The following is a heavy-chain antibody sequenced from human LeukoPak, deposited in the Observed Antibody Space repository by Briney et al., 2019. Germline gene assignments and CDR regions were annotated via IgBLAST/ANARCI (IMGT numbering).Heavy chain of an antibody. Sequence: SETLSLTCTVSGDSIIGYYWSWIRQPPGKGLEWIGYIHYSGSTNYNPSLQSRVTISVDTSKNQFSLKLSSVTAADTAVYYCARAPMIVVVITTQYYFDYWGQGTLVTVSS. CDR1: GDSIIGYY. J-gene: IGHJ4*02. CDR2: IHYSGST. CDR3: ARAPMIVVVITTQYYFDY. D-gene: IGHD3-22*01. V-gene: IGHV4-59*08.